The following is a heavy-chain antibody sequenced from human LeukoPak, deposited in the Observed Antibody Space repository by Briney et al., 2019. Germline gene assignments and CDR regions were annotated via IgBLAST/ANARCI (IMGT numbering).Heavy chain of an antibody. CDR3: ARGSMDRQLPLDY. Sequence: PSETLSLTCAVSGGSISSGGYSWSWIRQPPGKGLEWIGYIYHSGSTYYNPSLKSRVTISVDRSKNQFSLKLSSVTAADTAVYYCARGSMDRQLPLDYWGQGTLVTVSS. V-gene: IGHV4-30-2*01. J-gene: IGHJ4*02. CDR2: IYHSGST. D-gene: IGHD4-23*01. CDR1: GGSISSGGYS.